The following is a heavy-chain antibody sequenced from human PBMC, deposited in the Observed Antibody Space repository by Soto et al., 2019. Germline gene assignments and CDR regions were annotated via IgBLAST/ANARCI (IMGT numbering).Heavy chain of an antibody. Sequence: SETLSLTCAVYVGSFSGYYWSWIRQPPGKGLEWIGEINHSGSTNYNPSLKSRVTISVDTTKNQFSLKLSSVTAADTAVYYCARGGYYGSGSYYGNYYYGMDVWGQGTTVTVSS. V-gene: IGHV4-34*01. J-gene: IGHJ6*02. CDR1: VGSFSGYY. D-gene: IGHD3-10*01. CDR3: ARGGYYGSGSYYGNYYYGMDV. CDR2: INHSGST.